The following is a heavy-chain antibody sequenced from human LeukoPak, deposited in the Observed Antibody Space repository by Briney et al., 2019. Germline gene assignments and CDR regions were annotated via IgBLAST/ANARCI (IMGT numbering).Heavy chain of an antibody. CDR2: MNQDGSEK. D-gene: IGHD1-26*01. V-gene: IGHV3-7*01. Sequence: GGSLRLSCAASGFTFSRYWMRWVREAPGKGLEWVANMNQDGSEKYYVDSVRGRFTISRDNAKNSLYLQMSSLIVEDTAVYYCARGGSIGGQGTLVSVSS. CDR1: GFTFSRYW. J-gene: IGHJ4*02. CDR3: ARGGSI.